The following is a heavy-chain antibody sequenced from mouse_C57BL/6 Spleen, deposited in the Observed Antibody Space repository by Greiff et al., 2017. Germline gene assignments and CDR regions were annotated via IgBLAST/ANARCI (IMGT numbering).Heavy chain of an antibody. CDR1: GYTFTSYW. CDR3: ARSEGSPFAY. CDR2: IDPSDSYT. Sequence: QVQLQQPGAELVKPGASVKLSCKASGYTFTSYWMQWVKQRPGQGLEWIGEIDPSDSYTNYNQKVKGKATLTVDTSSSTAYMQLSSLTSEDSAVYYCARSEGSPFAYWGQGTLVTVSA. V-gene: IGHV1-50*01. J-gene: IGHJ3*01.